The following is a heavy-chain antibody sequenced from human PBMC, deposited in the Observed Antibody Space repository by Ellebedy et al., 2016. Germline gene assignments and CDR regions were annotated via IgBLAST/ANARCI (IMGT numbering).Heavy chain of an antibody. CDR3: ARGGYNSGPLKN. D-gene: IGHD6-19*01. J-gene: IGHJ4*02. V-gene: IGHV3-7*04. CDR2: IKQDGSEK. Sequence: GESLKISXAASGFTFSSYWMSWVRQAPGKGLEWVANIKQDGSEKYYVDSVKGRFTISRDNAKNSLYLQMNSLRAEDTAVYYCARGGYNSGPLKNWGQGTVVTVSS. CDR1: GFTFSSYW.